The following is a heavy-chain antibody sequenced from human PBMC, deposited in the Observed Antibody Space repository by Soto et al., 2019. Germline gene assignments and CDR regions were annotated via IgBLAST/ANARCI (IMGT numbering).Heavy chain of an antibody. V-gene: IGHV2-5*02. CDR1: GFSLTTDGVG. D-gene: IGHD3-10*01. Sequence: QITLKESGPPLVTPTQTLTLTCSFSGFSLTTDGVGVGWVRQPPGEALEWLALIYWDDDERYSPSLKTRLTITKDPYKNQVVLIMTNMDPVDTATYYCAHSRNLITEDAQVGDFDYWGQGTLVTVSS. CDR3: AHSRNLITEDAQVGDFDY. CDR2: IYWDDDE. J-gene: IGHJ4*02.